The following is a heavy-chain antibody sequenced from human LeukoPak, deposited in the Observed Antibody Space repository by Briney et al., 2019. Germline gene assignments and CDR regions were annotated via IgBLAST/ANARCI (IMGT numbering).Heavy chain of an antibody. CDR2: ISAYNGNT. D-gene: IGHD3-22*01. V-gene: IGHV1-18*01. CDR1: GYTFTSYG. Sequence: ASVKVSCKASGYTFTSYGISWVRQAPGQGLEWMGWISAYNGNTNYAQKLQGRVTMTTDTSTSTAYMELRSLRSDDTAVYYCARLNYYDSSGYQAFDYWGQGTLVTVPS. J-gene: IGHJ4*02. CDR3: ARLNYYDSSGYQAFDY.